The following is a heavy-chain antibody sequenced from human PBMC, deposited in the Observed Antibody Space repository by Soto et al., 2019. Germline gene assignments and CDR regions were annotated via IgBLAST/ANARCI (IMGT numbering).Heavy chain of an antibody. D-gene: IGHD3-9*01. CDR3: AREGVYYDILTGYYFSGDYYGMDV. J-gene: IGHJ6*02. CDR1: GYTFTSYG. Sequence: QVPLVQSGAEVKKPGASVKVSCKASGYTFTSYGIIWVRQAPGQGLEWMGWISAYNGNTNYAQKLQGRVTMTTDTSTSTAYMELRSLRSDDTAVYYCAREGVYYDILTGYYFSGDYYGMDVWGQGTTVTVSS. CDR2: ISAYNGNT. V-gene: IGHV1-18*01.